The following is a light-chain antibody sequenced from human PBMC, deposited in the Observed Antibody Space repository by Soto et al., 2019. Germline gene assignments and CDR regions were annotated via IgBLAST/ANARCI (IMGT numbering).Light chain of an antibody. CDR2: GNI. CDR3: QSYDSSLSVYV. Sequence: QSVLTLPPSVSGAPGQRVTISCTGSSSNIGAGYDVHWYQQFPGTAPKVLIYGNINRPSGVPDRFSGSKSATTASLAITGLQAEDEADYYCQSYDSSLSVYVFGTGTKVTVL. V-gene: IGLV1-40*01. J-gene: IGLJ1*01. CDR1: SSNIGAGYD.